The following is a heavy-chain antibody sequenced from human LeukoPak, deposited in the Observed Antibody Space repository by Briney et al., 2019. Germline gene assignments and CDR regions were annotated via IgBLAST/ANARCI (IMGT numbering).Heavy chain of an antibody. CDR1: GGSISSYY. V-gene: IGHV4-4*07. CDR2: IYISGST. Sequence: SETLSLTCTVSGGSISSYYWSWIRQPAGKGLEWIGRIYISGSTNYNPSLKSRVTMSVDTSKNQFSLKLSSVTAADTAVYYCAREGGSYYPHYYFDYWGQGTLVTVSS. J-gene: IGHJ4*02. CDR3: AREGGSYYPHYYFDY. D-gene: IGHD1-26*01.